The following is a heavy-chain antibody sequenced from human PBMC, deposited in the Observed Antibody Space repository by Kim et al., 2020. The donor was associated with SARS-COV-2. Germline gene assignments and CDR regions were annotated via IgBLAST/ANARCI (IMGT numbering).Heavy chain of an antibody. J-gene: IGHJ4*02. CDR2: INAGNGNT. CDR1: GYTFTSYA. CDR3: ARSREPYLRGVEAHFDY. V-gene: IGHV1-3*01. Sequence: ASVKVSCKASGYTFTSYAMHWVRQAPGQRLEWMGWINAGNGNTKYSQKFQGRVTITRDTSASTAYMELSSLRSEDTAVYYCARSREPYLRGVEAHFDYWGQGTLVIVSS. D-gene: IGHD2-21*01.